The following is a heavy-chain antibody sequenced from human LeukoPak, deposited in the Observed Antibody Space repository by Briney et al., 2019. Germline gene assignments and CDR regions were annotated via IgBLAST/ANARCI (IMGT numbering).Heavy chain of an antibody. CDR1: GYAFSGYY. CDR2: INPNSGGT. V-gene: IGHV1-2*02. CDR3: ARVRVGEDLDY. J-gene: IGHJ4*02. D-gene: IGHD3-16*01. Sequence: GASVKVSCKASGYAFSGYYMHWVRQAPGQGLEWMGWINPNSGGTNYAQKFQGRVTTTRDASISAAYMELSRLTSDDTAVYYCARVRVGEDLDYWGQGTLVTVSS.